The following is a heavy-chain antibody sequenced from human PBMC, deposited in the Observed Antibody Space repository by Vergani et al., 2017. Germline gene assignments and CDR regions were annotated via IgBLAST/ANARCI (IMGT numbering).Heavy chain of an antibody. CDR2: IKSDGSIT. CDR3: ARDGAGTIDFDY. CDR1: GFSFSGYW. V-gene: IGHV3-74*01. J-gene: IGHJ4*02. D-gene: IGHD1-26*01. Sequence: EVQLVESGGGLIHPGGFLRLSCEGSGFSFSGYWMHWVRQSPEKGLVWVSRIKSDGSITNYADSVKGRFTISRDNAKNTVHLQMTNVRAEDTAVYFCARDGAGTIDFDYWGPGILVTVSS.